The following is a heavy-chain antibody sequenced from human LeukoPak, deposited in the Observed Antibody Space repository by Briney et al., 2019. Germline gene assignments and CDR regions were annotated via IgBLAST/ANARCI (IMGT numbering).Heavy chain of an antibody. J-gene: IGHJ3*02. V-gene: IGHV3-30-3*01. D-gene: IGHD3-16*02. CDR1: GFTFSSYA. Sequence: PGRSLRLSCAASGFTFSSYARHWFRQAPGKGLEWVAVIPYDGNNKDFADSVKGRFTISRDNAKNSLYLQMNSLRAEDTAVYYCASRGNMITFGGVIALDAFDIWGQGTIVTVSS. CDR3: ASRGNMITFGGVIALDAFDI. CDR2: IPYDGNNK.